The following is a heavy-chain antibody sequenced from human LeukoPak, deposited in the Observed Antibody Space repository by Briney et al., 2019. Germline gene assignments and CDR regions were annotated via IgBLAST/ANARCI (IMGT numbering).Heavy chain of an antibody. J-gene: IGHJ4*02. CDR3: AREASGWRY. Sequence: GGSLRLSCAASGFTFSDYAMHWVRQAPGKGLEWVAVLSYGGTNKYYADSVKGRFTISRDNAKNSLYLQMNSLRAEDTAVYYCAREASGWRYWGQGTLVTVSS. CDR1: GFTFSDYA. D-gene: IGHD2-15*01. CDR2: LSYGGTNK. V-gene: IGHV3-30-3*01.